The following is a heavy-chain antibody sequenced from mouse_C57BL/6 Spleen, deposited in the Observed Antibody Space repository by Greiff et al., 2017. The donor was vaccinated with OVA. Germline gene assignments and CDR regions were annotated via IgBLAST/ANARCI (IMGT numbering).Heavy chain of an antibody. D-gene: IGHD2-3*01. CDR1: GFSFNTYA. Sequence: EVHLVESGGGLVQPKGSLKLSCAASGFSFNTYAMNWVRQAPGKGLEWVARIRSKSNNYATYYADSVKDRFTISRDDSENILYLQMNNLKTEDTAMYCCVRQRDGYYGFDYWGQGTTLTVSS. CDR2: IRSKSNNYAT. CDR3: VRQRDGYYGFDY. J-gene: IGHJ2*01. V-gene: IGHV10-1*01.